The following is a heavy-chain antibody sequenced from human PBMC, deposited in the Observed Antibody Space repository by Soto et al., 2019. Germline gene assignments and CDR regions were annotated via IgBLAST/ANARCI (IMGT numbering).Heavy chain of an antibody. V-gene: IGHV3-74*02. CDR1: GFTFSNYW. Sequence: EVQLMESGGGLVQPGGSLRLSCAASGFTFSNYWMYWVRQAPGKGLEWVSRINSDGSVSSYADSVKGRLTISRDNVKNTLYLQMDSLRAEDTAVYYCARGDCVGGTCYSLAGSFYYYMDVWGKGTTVTVFS. D-gene: IGHD2-15*01. J-gene: IGHJ6*03. CDR3: ARGDCVGGTCYSLAGSFYYYMDV. CDR2: INSDGSVS.